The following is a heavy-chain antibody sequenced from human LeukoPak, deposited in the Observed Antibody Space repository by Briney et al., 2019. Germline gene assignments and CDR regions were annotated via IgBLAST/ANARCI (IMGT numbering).Heavy chain of an antibody. J-gene: IGHJ4*02. CDR3: SRANYYDSRGYYLPLDY. V-gene: IGHV3-21*01. CDR1: GFTFNTYN. Sequence: GGSLRLSCAASGFTFNTYNMSWVRQAPGKGLEWVSSITTTSSYIYYADSVKGRFTVSRDKTKNFVYLRMNSLRAEDTAVYYCSRANYYDSRGYYLPLDYWDRG. CDR2: ITTTSSYI. D-gene: IGHD3-22*01.